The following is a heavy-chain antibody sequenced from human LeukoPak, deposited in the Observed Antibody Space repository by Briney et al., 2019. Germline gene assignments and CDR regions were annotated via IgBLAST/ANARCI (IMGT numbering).Heavy chain of an antibody. Sequence: GGSLRLSCAASGFTFSTYTMNWVRQAPGKGLEWVSSISSSSSYIYYADSVKGRFTISRDNAKNSLYLQMNSLRAEDTAVYYCARLSGSYYNDIDYWGQGTLVTVSS. CDR1: GFTFSTYT. CDR3: ARLSGSYYNDIDY. D-gene: IGHD1-26*01. V-gene: IGHV3-21*01. CDR2: ISSSSSYI. J-gene: IGHJ4*02.